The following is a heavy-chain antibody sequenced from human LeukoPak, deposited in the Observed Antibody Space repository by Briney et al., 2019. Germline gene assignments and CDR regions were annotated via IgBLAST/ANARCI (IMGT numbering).Heavy chain of an antibody. Sequence: GGSLRLSCAASGFTFSSYAMSWVRQAPGKELEWVSAISGSGGSTYYADSVKGRFTISRDNSKNTLYLQMNSLRAEDTAVYYCAKSLGSYYTPYYYGMDVWGQGTTVTVSS. CDR3: AKSLGSYYTPYYYGMDV. J-gene: IGHJ6*02. V-gene: IGHV3-23*01. CDR2: ISGSGGST. D-gene: IGHD3-10*01. CDR1: GFTFSSYA.